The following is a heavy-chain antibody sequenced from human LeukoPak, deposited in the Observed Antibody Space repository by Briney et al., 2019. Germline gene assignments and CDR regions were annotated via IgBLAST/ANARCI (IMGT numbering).Heavy chain of an antibody. CDR3: AKDSGSGWYYFDY. CDR2: ISWNSGSI. D-gene: IGHD6-19*01. V-gene: IGHV3-9*01. Sequence: SLRLSCAASGFSFDDYAMHWVRQAPGKGLEWVPGISWNSGSIGYADSVKGRFTISRDNAKNSLYLQMNSLRAEDTALYYCAKDSGSGWYYFDYWGQGTLVTVSS. CDR1: GFSFDDYA. J-gene: IGHJ4*02.